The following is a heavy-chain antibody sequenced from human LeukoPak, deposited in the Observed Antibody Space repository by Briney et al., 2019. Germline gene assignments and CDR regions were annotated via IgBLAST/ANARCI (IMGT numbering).Heavy chain of an antibody. Sequence: PGGSLRLSCAVSGITLSNYGMSWVRQAPGKGLEWVAGISGSGGGTYYADSVKGRFTISRDNPKNTLYLQMNSLRAEDTAVYYCARSSGWWSLDYWGQGTLVTVSS. J-gene: IGHJ4*02. V-gene: IGHV3-23*01. D-gene: IGHD6-19*01. CDR1: GITLSNYG. CDR2: ISGSGGGT. CDR3: ARSSGWWSLDY.